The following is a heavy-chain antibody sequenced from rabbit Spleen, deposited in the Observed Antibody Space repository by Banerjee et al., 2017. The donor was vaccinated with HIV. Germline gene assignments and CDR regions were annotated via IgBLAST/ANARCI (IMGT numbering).Heavy chain of an antibody. CDR2: TGTGSGST. CDR3: ASAYSDVYFNL. V-gene: IGHV1S40*01. D-gene: IGHD6-1*01. J-gene: IGHJ4*01. CDR1: GFSFSSGYY. Sequence: QQLVESGGGLVKPGASLTLTCKASGFSFSSGYYMSWVRQAPGKGLEWIGCTGTGSGSTYYASWAKGRFTISKTSSTTVTLQMTSLTAADTATYFCASAYSDVYFNLWAKAPWSPS.